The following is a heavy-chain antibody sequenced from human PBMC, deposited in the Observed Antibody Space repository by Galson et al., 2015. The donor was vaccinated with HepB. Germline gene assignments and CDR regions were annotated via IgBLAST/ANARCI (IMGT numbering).Heavy chain of an antibody. Sequence: SLRLSCAASGFTFDDYTMHWVRQAPGKGLEWVSGIAWNSGSVAYADSVEGRFTISRDNARNSLYLQISSLRTEDTAFYYCAKDYGSSRYGFDYWGQGTLVTVSS. V-gene: IGHV3-9*01. CDR1: GFTFDDYT. J-gene: IGHJ4*02. CDR3: AKDYGSSRYGFDY. CDR2: IAWNSGSV. D-gene: IGHD6-13*01.